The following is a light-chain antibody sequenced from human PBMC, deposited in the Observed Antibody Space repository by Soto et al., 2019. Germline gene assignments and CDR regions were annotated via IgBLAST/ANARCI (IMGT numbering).Light chain of an antibody. CDR2: DAS. V-gene: IGKV3-11*01. CDR1: QSVSSY. CDR3: QQYNNWPRT. J-gene: IGKJ1*01. Sequence: EIVLTQSPATLSLSPGERATLSCRASQSVSSYLAWYQQKPGQAPRILIYDASNRATGIPARFSGSGSGTEFTLTISSLQSEDFAVYYCQQYNNWPRTFGQGTKVDIK.